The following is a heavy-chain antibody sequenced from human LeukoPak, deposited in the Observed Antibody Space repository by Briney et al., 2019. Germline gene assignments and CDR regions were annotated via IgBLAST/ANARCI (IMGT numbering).Heavy chain of an antibody. CDR2: INHSGST. CDR3: ASQLTRPDDSRPGNELDY. CDR1: GGSFSGYY. V-gene: IGHV4-34*01. J-gene: IGHJ4*02. D-gene: IGHD6-6*01. Sequence: SETLSLTCAVYGGSFSGYYWSWIRQPPGKGLEWIGEINHSGSTNYNPSLKSRVTISVDTSKNQFSLKLSSVTAEDTAVYYCASQLTRPDDSRPGNELDYWGQGTLVTVSS.